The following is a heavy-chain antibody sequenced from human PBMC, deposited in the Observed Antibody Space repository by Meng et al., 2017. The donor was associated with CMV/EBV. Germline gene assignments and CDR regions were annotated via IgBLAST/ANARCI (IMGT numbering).Heavy chain of an antibody. CDR2: IIPIFGTA. V-gene: IGHV1-69*01. D-gene: IGHD5-24*01. CDR3: ARMPRDGYNYIDY. J-gene: IGHJ4*02. Sequence: LGQDVAWVKRPGSSVKVSSKASGGTFSSYAISWVRQAPGQGLEWMGGIIPIFGTANYAQKFQGRVTITADESTSTAYMELSSLRSEDTAVYYCARMPRDGYNYIDYWGQGTLVTVSS. CDR1: GGTFSSYA.